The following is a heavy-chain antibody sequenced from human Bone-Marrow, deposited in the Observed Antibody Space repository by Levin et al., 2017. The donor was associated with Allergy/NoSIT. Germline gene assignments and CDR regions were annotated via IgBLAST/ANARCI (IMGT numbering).Heavy chain of an antibody. CDR2: ISDSGRTI. D-gene: IGHD2-2*01. V-gene: IGHV3-48*04. Sequence: GGSLRLSCAASGFVFRSYGLNWVRQAPGKGLECVAYISDSGRTIYYADSVKGRFTVSRDNARNSLLLHMNSLRAEDTAMYYCARDRSSYYHGMDIWGPGTTVTVSS. CDR1: GFVFRSYG. J-gene: IGHJ6*02. CDR3: ARDRSSYYHGMDI.